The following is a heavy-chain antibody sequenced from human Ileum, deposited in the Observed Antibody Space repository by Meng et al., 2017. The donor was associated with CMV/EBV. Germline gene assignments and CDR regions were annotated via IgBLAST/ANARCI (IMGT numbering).Heavy chain of an antibody. V-gene: IGHV4-38-2*02. Sequence: SETLSLTCTVSGYSISSGYSWGWIRQPPGKGLEWIGTIYHSGSTYYSPSLKSRVTISLDTSKNHFSLKLSSVTAADTAVYYCARIRRQQLATYYFDYWGQGTLVTVSS. CDR3: ARIRRQQLATYYFDY. CDR1: GYSISSGYS. J-gene: IGHJ4*02. D-gene: IGHD6-13*01. CDR2: IYHSGST.